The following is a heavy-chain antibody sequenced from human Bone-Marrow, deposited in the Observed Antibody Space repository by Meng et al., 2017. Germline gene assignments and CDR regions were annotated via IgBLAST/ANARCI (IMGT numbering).Heavy chain of an antibody. D-gene: IGHD2-2*01. CDR3: ARSGSTSRWDWFDP. CDR2: IHYSGST. V-gene: IGHV4-59*01. Sequence: QVQLQESGPGLVKPSETLSLTCAVSGGSISTYYWSWVRQPPGKGLEWIGYIHYSGSTNYNPSLKSRVTISMDTSKNQFSLKLNSVTAADTAVYYCARSGSTSRWDWFDPWGQGTLVTVSS. CDR1: GGSISTYY. J-gene: IGHJ5*02.